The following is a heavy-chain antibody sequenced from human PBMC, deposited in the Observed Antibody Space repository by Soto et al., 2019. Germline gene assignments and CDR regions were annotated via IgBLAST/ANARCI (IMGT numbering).Heavy chain of an antibody. CDR3: AYFTSGCPT. CDR1: GLSVSNYW. D-gene: IGHD6-19*01. V-gene: IGHV3-74*01. J-gene: IGHJ4*02. CDR2: INSDGSST. Sequence: GGSLRLSCAVSGLSVSNYWMHWVRQTPGKGLVWVSRINSDGSSTSYADPVKGRFTISRDNAKNTLYLQMNSLRAEDTAVYYCAYFTSGCPTWGQGTLVTVSS.